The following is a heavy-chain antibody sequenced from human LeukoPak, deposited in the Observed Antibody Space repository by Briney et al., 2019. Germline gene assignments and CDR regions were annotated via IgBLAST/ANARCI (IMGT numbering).Heavy chain of an antibody. Sequence: ASVKVSCKVSGYTFTSYDINWVRQATGQGLEWMGWMSPNSGNTGFAQNFQGRVTMTRDTSITTAYMELSSLRSEDTAVYYCVIGLWELDHWGQGTLVTVSP. V-gene: IGHV1-8*01. CDR2: MSPNSGNT. J-gene: IGHJ4*02. CDR3: VIGLWELDH. CDR1: GYTFTSYD. D-gene: IGHD1-26*01.